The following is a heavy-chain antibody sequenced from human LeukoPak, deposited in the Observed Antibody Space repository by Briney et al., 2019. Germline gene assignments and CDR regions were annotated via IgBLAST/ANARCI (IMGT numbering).Heavy chain of an antibody. CDR1: GGSISSGDYY. CDR2: IYYSGST. D-gene: IGHD1-26*01. Sequence: PSETLSLTCTVSGGSISSGDYYWSWIRQPPGKGLEWIGYIYYSGSTYYNPSLKSRVTISVDTSKNQFSLKLSSVTAADTAVYYCARDLGWEGIDYWGQGTLVTVSS. J-gene: IGHJ4*02. CDR3: ARDLGWEGIDY. V-gene: IGHV4-30-4*08.